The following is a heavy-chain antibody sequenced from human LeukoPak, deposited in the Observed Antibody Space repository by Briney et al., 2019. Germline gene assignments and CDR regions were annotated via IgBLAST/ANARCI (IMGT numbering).Heavy chain of an antibody. Sequence: GGSLRLSCAPSGFTFSNYAMHWVRQAPGKGLEWVALISYDGSNKYYADSVKGRFTISRDNSKNTLYLQMNSLRAEDTTVYYCARGQGSGWSYFDYWGRGTLVTVSS. V-gene: IGHV3-30-3*01. CDR3: ARGQGSGWSYFDY. CDR2: ISYDGSNK. J-gene: IGHJ4*02. D-gene: IGHD6-19*01. CDR1: GFTFSNYA.